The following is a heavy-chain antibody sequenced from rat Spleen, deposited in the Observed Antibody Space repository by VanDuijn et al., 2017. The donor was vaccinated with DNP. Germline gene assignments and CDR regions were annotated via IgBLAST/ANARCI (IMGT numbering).Heavy chain of an antibody. CDR1: GFTFSDYI. J-gene: IGHJ2*01. Sequence: EVQLVESGGGLVQPGRSLKLSCAASGFTFSDYIMAWVRQAPKKGLEWVATISYDGSHTFYRDSVQGRFTISRDNAKTTLYLQMDSLRSDDTATYYCVTRGMYGGYDHWGQGVMVTVSS. CDR3: VTRGMYGGYDH. V-gene: IGHV5-7*01. CDR2: ISYDGSHT. D-gene: IGHD1-11*01.